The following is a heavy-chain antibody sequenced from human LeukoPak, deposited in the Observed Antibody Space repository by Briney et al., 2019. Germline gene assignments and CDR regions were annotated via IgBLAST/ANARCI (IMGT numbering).Heavy chain of an antibody. J-gene: IGHJ5*02. CDR1: GYTFTSYG. CDR3: ARDRWCGP. Sequence: VSVKVSCKASGYTFTSYGISCVRRSPGQGREWMGWISAYNGNTNYAQKLQGRVTMTTDTSTSRAYIELRSLRSHDTAVYYCARDRWCGPWGQGNLVTLSS. V-gene: IGHV1-18*04. CDR2: ISAYNGNT.